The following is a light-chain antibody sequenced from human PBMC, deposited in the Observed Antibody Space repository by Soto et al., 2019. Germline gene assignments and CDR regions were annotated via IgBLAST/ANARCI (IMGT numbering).Light chain of an antibody. Sequence: DIQMTQSPSSLSASVGDRVTITCRASQTINTYLNWYQQKPGKAPHLLIYATSTLQSGVPSRFSGSASGTDFTLTISSLQPEDFATYYCQQSYSTPAFGPGTKVDIK. V-gene: IGKV1-39*01. CDR1: QTINTY. J-gene: IGKJ3*01. CDR3: QQSYSTPA. CDR2: ATS.